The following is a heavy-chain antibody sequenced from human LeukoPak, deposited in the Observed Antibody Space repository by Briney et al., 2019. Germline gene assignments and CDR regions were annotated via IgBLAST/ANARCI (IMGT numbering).Heavy chain of an antibody. V-gene: IGHV3-9*01. D-gene: IGHD4/OR15-4a*01. CDR2: ISWNGNTI. CDR3: AKGLGSGASDY. J-gene: IGHJ4*02. Sequence: PGGSLRLSCAASGFTFDYSDMHWVRQPPGKGLEWVSSISWNGNTIGYADSVKGRFTISRDNAKNSLYLQMNSLRAEDTALYYCAKGLGSGASDYWGQGTLVTVSS. CDR1: GFTFDYSD.